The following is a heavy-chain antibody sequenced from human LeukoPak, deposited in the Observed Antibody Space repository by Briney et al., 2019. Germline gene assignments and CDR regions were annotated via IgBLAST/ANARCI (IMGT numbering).Heavy chain of an antibody. Sequence: PGGSLRLSCGGSGFTFSNYWMTWVRQAPEKGLEWVANIKPSGSEKHYADSVEGRFTISRDNAKNSLYLQMNSLRAEDTAVYYCARDLDTYVVLTAYDTFDIWGQGTMVTVSS. CDR3: ARDLDTYVVLTAYDTFDI. D-gene: IGHD2-21*02. J-gene: IGHJ3*02. V-gene: IGHV3-7*01. CDR2: IKPSGSEK. CDR1: GFTFSNYW.